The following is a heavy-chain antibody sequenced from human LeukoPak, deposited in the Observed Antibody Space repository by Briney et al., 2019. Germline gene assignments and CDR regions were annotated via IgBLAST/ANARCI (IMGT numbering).Heavy chain of an antibody. CDR2: IIPILGIA. Sequence: GGSLRLSCAASGGTFSSYAISWVRQAPGQGLEWMGRIIPILGIANYAQKFQGRVTITADKSTSTAYMELSSLRSEDTAVYYCALGVSCSSTSCYPPEYYGMDVWGQGTTVTVSS. V-gene: IGHV1-69*04. D-gene: IGHD2-2*01. J-gene: IGHJ6*02. CDR3: ALGVSCSSTSCYPPEYYGMDV. CDR1: GGTFSSYA.